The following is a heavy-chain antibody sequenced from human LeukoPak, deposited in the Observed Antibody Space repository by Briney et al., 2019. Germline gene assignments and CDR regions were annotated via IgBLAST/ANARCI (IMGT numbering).Heavy chain of an antibody. V-gene: IGHV3-30*18. J-gene: IGHJ6*02. CDR2: ISYDGSNK. D-gene: IGHD3-3*01. CDR1: VFTFSSYC. CDR3: AKDRITIFGALDV. Sequence: PGGSLRPSCAASVFTFSSYCMHWVRQAPCKGLEWVAVISYDGSNKYYADSVKGRFTISRDNSKNTLYLQMNSLRAEDTAVYYCAKDRITIFGALDVWGQGTTVTVSS.